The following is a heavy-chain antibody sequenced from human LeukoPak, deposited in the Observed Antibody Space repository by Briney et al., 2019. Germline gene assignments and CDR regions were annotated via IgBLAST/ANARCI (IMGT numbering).Heavy chain of an antibody. Sequence: ASVKVSCKVSGYTLTELSMHWVRQAPGKGLEWMGGFDPEDGETIYAQKFQGRVTMTEDTSTDTAYMELSSLRSEGTAVYYCATLDSAVRGVIGYFDYWGQGTLVTVSS. J-gene: IGHJ4*02. CDR3: ATLDSAVRGVIGYFDY. D-gene: IGHD3-10*01. V-gene: IGHV1-24*01. CDR1: GYTLTELS. CDR2: FDPEDGET.